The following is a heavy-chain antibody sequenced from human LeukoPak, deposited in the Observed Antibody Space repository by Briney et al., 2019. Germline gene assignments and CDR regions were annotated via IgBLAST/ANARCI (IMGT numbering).Heavy chain of an antibody. CDR1: GGSISSSSYY. CDR2: IYYSGST. J-gene: IGHJ6*02. Sequence: SETLSLTCTVSGGSISSSSYYWGWIRQPPGKGLEWIGSIYYSGSTYYNPSLKSRVTISVDTSKNQFSLKLSSVTAADTAVYYCARGRGRITPLAYYYYYGMDVWGQGTTVTVSS. D-gene: IGHD3-16*01. V-gene: IGHV4-39*01. CDR3: ARGRGRITPLAYYYYYGMDV.